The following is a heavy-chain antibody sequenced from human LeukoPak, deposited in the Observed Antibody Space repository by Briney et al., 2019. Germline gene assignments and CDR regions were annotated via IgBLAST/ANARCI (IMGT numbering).Heavy chain of an antibody. J-gene: IGHJ4*02. CDR1: GFTFRSYG. V-gene: IGHV3-33*01. Sequence: PGRSLRLSCAASGFTFRSYGMHWVRQAPGKGLEWVAVIWYDGSNKHYADSVKGRFTISRDNSKNTLYLQMNSLRAEDTAVYYCARDRVYYYGSGGYGPDYWGQGTLVTVSS. D-gene: IGHD3-10*01. CDR2: IWYDGSNK. CDR3: ARDRVYYYGSGGYGPDY.